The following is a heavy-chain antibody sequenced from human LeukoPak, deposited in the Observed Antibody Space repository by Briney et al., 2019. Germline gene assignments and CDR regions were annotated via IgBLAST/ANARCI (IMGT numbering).Heavy chain of an antibody. CDR2: ISAYNGNT. CDR3: ARDRRSGIFDY. V-gene: IGHV1-18*01. Sequence: ASVKVSCKASGYTFTSYGISWVRQAPGQGLEWMGWISAYNGNTNYAQKLQGRVTMTTDTSTSTAYMGLRSLRSGDTAVYYCARDRRSGIFDYWGQGTLVTVSS. D-gene: IGHD1-26*01. CDR1: GYTFTSYG. J-gene: IGHJ4*02.